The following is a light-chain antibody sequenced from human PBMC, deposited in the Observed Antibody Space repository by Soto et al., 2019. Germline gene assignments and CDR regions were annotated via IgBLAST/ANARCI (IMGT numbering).Light chain of an antibody. Sequence: DIQLTQSPSSLSPSVGDRITLSCRASQSISRNLNWYQQMPGKAPSLLIYAARDLQSGVPGRFSGSGSGTEFNLTISSLQPEDLASYYCQQSHRTPSTFGQGTKLEI. V-gene: IGKV1-39*01. CDR2: AAR. CDR1: QSISRN. CDR3: QQSHRTPST. J-gene: IGKJ2*01.